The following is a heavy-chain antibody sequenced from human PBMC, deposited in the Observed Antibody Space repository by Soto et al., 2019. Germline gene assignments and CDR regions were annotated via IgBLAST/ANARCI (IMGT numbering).Heavy chain of an antibody. CDR2: ISYDGSNK. J-gene: IGHJ3*02. V-gene: IGHV3-30-3*01. CDR1: GFTFSSYA. CDR3: ARRRGYSYVGAFDI. D-gene: IGHD5-18*01. Sequence: QVQLVESGGGVVQPGRSLRLSCAASGFTFSSYAMHWVRQAPGKGLEWVAVISYDGSNKYYADSVKGRFTISRDNSKNTLYLQVNSLRAEDTAVYYCARRRGYSYVGAFDIWGQGTMVTVSS.